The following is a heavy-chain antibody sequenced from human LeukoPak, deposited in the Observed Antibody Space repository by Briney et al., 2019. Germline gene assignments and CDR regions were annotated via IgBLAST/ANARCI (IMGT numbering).Heavy chain of an antibody. CDR1: GGSISSYC. J-gene: IGHJ2*01. V-gene: IGHV4-59*08. Sequence: PSETLSLTCTVSGGSISSYCWSWIRQPPGKGLEWIGYIYYSGSTNYNPSLKSRVTISVDTSKNQFSLKLSSVTAADTAVYYCARRTAAAGTWYFDLWGRGTLVTVSS. CDR3: ARRTAAAGTWYFDL. CDR2: IYYSGST. D-gene: IGHD6-13*01.